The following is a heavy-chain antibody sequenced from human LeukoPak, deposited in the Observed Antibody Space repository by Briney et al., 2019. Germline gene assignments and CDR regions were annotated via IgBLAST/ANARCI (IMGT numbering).Heavy chain of an antibody. J-gene: IGHJ4*02. V-gene: IGHV3-23*01. CDR3: ARGHGSGSYLLDY. D-gene: IGHD3-10*01. Sequence: GGSLRLSCAGSGFSFSTYAMTWVRQAPGMGLESVSAISGSGGYTYYADSVKGRFTISRDNSKNTLYLQMNSLRAEDTAVYYCARGHGSGSYLLDYWGQGTLITVSS. CDR2: ISGSGGYT. CDR1: GFSFSTYA.